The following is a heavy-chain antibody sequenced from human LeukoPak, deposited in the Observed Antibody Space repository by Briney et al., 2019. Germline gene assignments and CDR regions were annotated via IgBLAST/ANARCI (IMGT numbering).Heavy chain of an antibody. CDR2: TYYRSKWYN. CDR3: ARASSGWPEKRNWFDP. J-gene: IGHJ5*02. D-gene: IGHD6-19*01. CDR1: GDSVSSNSAA. V-gene: IGHV6-1*01. Sequence: SQTLSLTCAISGDSVSSNSAAWNWIRQSPSRGLEWLGRTYYRSKWYNDYAVSVKSRITINPDTSKNQFSLQLNSVTPEDTAVYYCARASSGWPEKRNWFDPWGQGTLVTVSS.